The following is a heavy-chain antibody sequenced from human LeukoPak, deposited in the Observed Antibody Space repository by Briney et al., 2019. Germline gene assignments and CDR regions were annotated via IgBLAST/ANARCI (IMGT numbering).Heavy chain of an antibody. CDR3: ARDRPGGGYDH. J-gene: IGHJ5*02. D-gene: IGHD3-16*01. V-gene: IGHV1-46*04. CDR2: INPSADTT. Sequence: ASVKVSCKASGYTFITYYVHWVRQAPGQGLEWMALINPSADTTIYAQTLQGRLTLTTDTSTSTVYMELSSLRSEDTAVYYCARDRPGGGYDHWGQGTLVTVSS. CDR1: GYTFITYY.